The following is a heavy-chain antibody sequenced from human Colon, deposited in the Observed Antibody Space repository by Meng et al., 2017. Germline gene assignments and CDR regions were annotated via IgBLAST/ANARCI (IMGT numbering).Heavy chain of an antibody. CDR3: ARHGGWHFDY. D-gene: IGHD6-19*01. J-gene: IGHJ4*02. Sequence: QLQAQGAGPGLVAPSGTLSLTGAVSGGSISSYNWWSWVRQPPGKGLEWIGQIDLGGTPYYNPSLESRVIMSLDKSKNQLSLRLTSVAAADTAVYYCARHGGWHFDYWGQGALVTVSS. V-gene: IGHV4-4*02. CDR1: GGSISSYNW. CDR2: IDLGGTP.